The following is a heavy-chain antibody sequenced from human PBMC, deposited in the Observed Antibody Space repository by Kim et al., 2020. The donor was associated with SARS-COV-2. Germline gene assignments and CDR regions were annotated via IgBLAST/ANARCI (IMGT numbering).Heavy chain of an antibody. CDR3: ASGSGVAHPSLDDAFDI. J-gene: IGHJ3*02. CDR1: GGSISSSSYY. V-gene: IGHV4-39*01. D-gene: IGHD6-19*01. CDR2: IYYSGST. Sequence: SETLSLTCTVSGGSISSSSYYWGWIRQPPGKGLEWIGSIYYSGSTYYNPSLKSRVTISVDTSKNQFSLKLSSVTAADTAVYYCASGSGVAHPSLDDAFDIWGQGTMVTVSS.